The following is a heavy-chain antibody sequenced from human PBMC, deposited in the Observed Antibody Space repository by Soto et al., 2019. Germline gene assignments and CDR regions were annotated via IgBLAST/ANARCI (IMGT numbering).Heavy chain of an antibody. CDR2: ISANGDGT. V-gene: IGHV3-23*01. J-gene: IGHJ4*02. CDR1: GITFSSFP. D-gene: IGHD2-15*01. Sequence: EVHLLESGGGLVQPGGSLRLSCEASGITFSSFPMSWVRQAPGEGLEGVSSISANGDGTYYADSVRGHFTISRDNSKNTLYLHMNALTADDTALYYCAKGRRPYCSAGTCYWTDDYWGQGTLVTVSS. CDR3: AKGRRPYCSAGTCYWTDDY.